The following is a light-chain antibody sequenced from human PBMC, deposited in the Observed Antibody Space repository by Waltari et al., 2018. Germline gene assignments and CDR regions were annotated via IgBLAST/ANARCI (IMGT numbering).Light chain of an antibody. J-gene: IGKJ1*01. V-gene: IGKV3-20*01. Sequence: EIVLTQSPGTLSLSPGERATLSCRASQSVSSSYLAWYQQKPGQAPRLLIYGASSRATGIPDRFRGSGSGADFTLTISRLEPEDFAVYYCQPYGSSPPTFGQGTKVEIK. CDR3: QPYGSSPPT. CDR2: GAS. CDR1: QSVSSSY.